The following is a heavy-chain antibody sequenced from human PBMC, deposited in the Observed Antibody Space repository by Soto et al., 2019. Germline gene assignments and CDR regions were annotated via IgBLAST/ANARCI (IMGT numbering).Heavy chain of an antibody. CDR2: IYYIGST. Sequence: PSETLSLTCTVSGGSISSGGYYWSWIRQNPGKGLEWIGYIYYIGSTYYNPSLKSRVTISLDTSKNQFSLKLSSVTAADTAVYYCARSGYSYGPNPLLYWGQGTLVTVSS. CDR3: ARSGYSYGPNPLLY. CDR1: GGSISSGGYY. D-gene: IGHD5-18*01. V-gene: IGHV4-31*03. J-gene: IGHJ4*02.